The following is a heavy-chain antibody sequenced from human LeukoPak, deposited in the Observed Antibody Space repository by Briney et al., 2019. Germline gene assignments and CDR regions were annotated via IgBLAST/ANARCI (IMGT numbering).Heavy chain of an antibody. J-gene: IGHJ4*02. CDR1: GGTFSSYA. V-gene: IGHV1-69*06. CDR3: ARGGYSSGWYGALYY. D-gene: IGHD6-19*01. Sequence: SVKVSCKASGGTFSSYAISWVRQAPGQGLEWMGGIIPIFGTANYAQKLQGRVTITADKSTSTAYMELSSLRSEDTAVYYCARGGYSSGWYGALYYWGQGTLVTVSS. CDR2: IIPIFGTA.